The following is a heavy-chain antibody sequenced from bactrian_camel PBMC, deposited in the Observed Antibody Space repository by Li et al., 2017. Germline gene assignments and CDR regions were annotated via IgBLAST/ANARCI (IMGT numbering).Heavy chain of an antibody. CDR2: IRRDGGET. CDR1: GHSRGSNC. V-gene: IGHV3S56*01. D-gene: IGHD6*01. Sequence: QLVESGGGSVQAGGSLRLSCKVSGHSRGSNCVGWYRLPPGRAPAEREGIAAIRRDGGETWYAASVRGRFTISKDSAEMTVYLQMTDLNSEDTAQYYCATVYGGNWVHRPFYDYWGQGTQVTVS. CDR3: ATVYGGNWVHRPFYDY. J-gene: IGHJ4*01.